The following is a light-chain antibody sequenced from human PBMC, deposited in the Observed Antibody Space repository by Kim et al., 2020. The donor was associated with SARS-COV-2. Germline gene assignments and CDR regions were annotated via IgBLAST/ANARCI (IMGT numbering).Light chain of an antibody. J-gene: IGKJ2*01. V-gene: IGKV1-9*01. Sequence: DIQLTQSPSFLSASVGDRVTITCLASQGISSYLAWYQQKPGKAPKLLIYAASTLQSGVPSRFSGSGSGTEFTLTISSLQPEDFATYYCQQLNSYPRYTFGQGTKLE. CDR3: QQLNSYPRYT. CDR2: AAS. CDR1: QGISSY.